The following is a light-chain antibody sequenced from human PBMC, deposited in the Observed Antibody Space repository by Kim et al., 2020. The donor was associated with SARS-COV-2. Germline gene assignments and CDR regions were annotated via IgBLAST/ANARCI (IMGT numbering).Light chain of an antibody. CDR3: NSRASNANVL. CDR1: SLRSYY. J-gene: IGLJ2*01. CDR2: GKN. Sequence: SSELTQDPAVSVALGQTVRITRQGDSLRSYYATWYQQKPGQAPIVVIYGKNNRPSGIPDRFSGSSSGNTASLTITGTQAGDEADYYCNSRASNANVLFGG. V-gene: IGLV3-19*01.